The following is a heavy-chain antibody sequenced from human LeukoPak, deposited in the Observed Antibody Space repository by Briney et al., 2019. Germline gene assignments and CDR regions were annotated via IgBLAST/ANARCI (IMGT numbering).Heavy chain of an antibody. D-gene: IGHD6-13*01. V-gene: IGHV4-34*01. Sequence: SETLSLTCAVYGGSFSGYYWSWIRQPPGKGLEWIGEINHSGSTNYNPSLKSRVTISVDTSKNQFSLQLNSVTPEDTAVYYCARGIGSSSWNYYFDYWGQGTLVTVSS. CDR3: ARGIGSSSWNYYFDY. J-gene: IGHJ4*02. CDR2: INHSGST. CDR1: GGSFSGYY.